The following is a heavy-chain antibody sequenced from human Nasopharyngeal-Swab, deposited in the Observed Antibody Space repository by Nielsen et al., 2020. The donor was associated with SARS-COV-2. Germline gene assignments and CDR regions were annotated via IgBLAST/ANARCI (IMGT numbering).Heavy chain of an antibody. Sequence: GESLKISCKGSGYSFTSYWIGWVRQMPGKVLEWMGIIYPGDSDTRYSPSFQGQVTISADKSISTAYLQWSSLKASDTAMYYCARQSYCSSTSCYGLDYYYYMDVWGKGTTVTVSS. CDR2: IYPGDSDT. CDR3: ARQSYCSSTSCYGLDYYYYMDV. V-gene: IGHV5-51*01. J-gene: IGHJ6*03. CDR1: GYSFTSYW. D-gene: IGHD2-2*01.